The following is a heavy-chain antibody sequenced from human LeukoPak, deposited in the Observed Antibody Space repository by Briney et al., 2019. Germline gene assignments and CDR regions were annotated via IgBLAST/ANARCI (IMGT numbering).Heavy chain of an antibody. J-gene: IGHJ4*02. CDR2: INHSGST. Sequence: SETLSLTCAVYGGSFSGYYWSWIRQPPGKGLEWIGEINHSGSTNYNPSLKSRVTISVDTSKNQFSLKLSSVTAADTAVYYCARVGGGVGANYFDYWGQGTLVTVSS. CDR3: ARVGGGVGANYFDY. V-gene: IGHV4-34*01. CDR1: GGSFSGYY. D-gene: IGHD1-26*01.